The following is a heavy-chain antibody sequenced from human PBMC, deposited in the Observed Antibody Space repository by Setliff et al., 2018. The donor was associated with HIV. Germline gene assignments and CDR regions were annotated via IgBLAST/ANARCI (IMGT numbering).Heavy chain of an antibody. D-gene: IGHD6-19*01. J-gene: IGHJ6*02. CDR3: ARLGSGWSDSYYYAMDI. CDR1: GYTFTTYG. CDR2: ISVYNGIT. Sequence: ASVKVSCKPSGYTFTTYGLSWVRQAPGQGLEWMGWISVYNGITNYAQKFQGRVTMTTDTSTSRAYMELRSLRSDDTAVYFCARLGSGWSDSYYYAMDIWGQGTTVTVSS. V-gene: IGHV1-18*01.